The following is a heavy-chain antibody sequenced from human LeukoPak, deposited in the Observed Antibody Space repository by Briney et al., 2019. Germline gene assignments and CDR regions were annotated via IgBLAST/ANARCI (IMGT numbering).Heavy chain of an antibody. CDR3: AGEPATTTLTSPFFDY. J-gene: IGHJ4*02. CDR2: INPSGGST. CDR1: GYTFTSYY. D-gene: IGHD4-17*01. Sequence: ASVKVSCKASGYTFTSYYMHWVRQAPGQGLEWMGIINPSGGSTTYAQKFQGRVTMTRDTSTSTVYMELSSLRSEDTAVYYCAGEPATTTLTSPFFDYWGQGTLVTVSS. V-gene: IGHV1-46*01.